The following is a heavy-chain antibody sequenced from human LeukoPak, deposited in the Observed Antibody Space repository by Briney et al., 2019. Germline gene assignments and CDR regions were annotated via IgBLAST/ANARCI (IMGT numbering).Heavy chain of an antibody. CDR1: GFTFSSYS. Sequence: PGGSLRLSCAASGFTFSSYSMNWVRQAPGKGLEWVSSISSSSSYIYYADSVKGRFTISRNNAKNSLYLQMNSLRAEDTAVYYCARADLLWLQWDSWGQGTLVTVSS. J-gene: IGHJ4*02. CDR3: ARADLLWLQWDS. CDR2: ISSSSSYI. D-gene: IGHD5-24*01. V-gene: IGHV3-21*01.